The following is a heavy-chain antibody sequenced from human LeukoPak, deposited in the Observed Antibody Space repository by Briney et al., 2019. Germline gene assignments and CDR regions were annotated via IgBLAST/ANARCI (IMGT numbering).Heavy chain of an antibody. CDR2: SYYTGST. J-gene: IGHJ4*02. V-gene: IGHV4-59*08. D-gene: IGHD3-9*01. Sequence: SETLSLTCTVYGGSISSYYWSWVRQPPGKGLEWIAYSYYTGSTNYNPSLKSRVTISVDTSKNQFSLKLTSVTAADTAVYYCARGADVLTGPSGYWGQGTLVTVSS. CDR1: GGSISSYY. CDR3: ARGADVLTGPSGY.